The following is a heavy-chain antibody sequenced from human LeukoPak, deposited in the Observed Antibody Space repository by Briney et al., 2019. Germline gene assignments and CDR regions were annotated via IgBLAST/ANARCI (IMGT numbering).Heavy chain of an antibody. CDR2: IYHSGNI. J-gene: IGHJ4*02. CDR1: GGSISSDNW. Sequence: PSETLSLTCAVSGGSISSDNWWSWVRQPPGKGLEWIGEIYHSGNINYNPSLKSRVTISLDKSKNQFSLKLSSVTAADTAVYYCARHGTVRGYSYGVVDYWGQGTLVTVSS. D-gene: IGHD5-18*01. V-gene: IGHV4-4*02. CDR3: ARHGTVRGYSYGVVDY.